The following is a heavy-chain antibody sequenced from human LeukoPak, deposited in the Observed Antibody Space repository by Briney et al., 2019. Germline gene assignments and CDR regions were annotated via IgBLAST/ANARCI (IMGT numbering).Heavy chain of an antibody. CDR3: ARDKGIAGDYYYGMDV. Sequence: PSETLSLTCTVSGGSIGTYYWSWFRQPPGKGLEWIGYIYYSGSTNYNPSLKSRVTISVDTSKNQFSLKLSSVTAADTAVYYCARDKGIAGDYYYGMDVWGQGSTVTVSS. V-gene: IGHV4-59*01. J-gene: IGHJ6*02. CDR1: GGSIGTYY. D-gene: IGHD6-13*01. CDR2: IYYSGST.